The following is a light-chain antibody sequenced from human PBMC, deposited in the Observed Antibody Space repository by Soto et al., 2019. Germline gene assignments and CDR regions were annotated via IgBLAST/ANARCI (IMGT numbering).Light chain of an antibody. CDR1: SGYSNYK. CDR2: VGTGGIVG. CDR3: GADHGSGSNFVQPYVV. V-gene: IGLV9-49*01. J-gene: IGLJ2*01. Sequence: QSVLTQPPSASASLGASVTLTCTLSSGYSNYKVDWYQQRPGKGPRFVMRVGTGGIVGSKGDGIPDRFSVLGSGLNRYLTIKNIQEEDESDYHCGADHGSGSNFVQPYVVFGGGTKLTVL.